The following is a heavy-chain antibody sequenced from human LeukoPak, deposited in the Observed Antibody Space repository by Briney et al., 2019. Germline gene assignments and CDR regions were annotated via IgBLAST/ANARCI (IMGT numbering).Heavy chain of an antibody. D-gene: IGHD3-10*01. CDR2: ISYDGSNK. Sequence: PGGSLRLSCAASGFTFSSYGMHWVRQAPGKGLEWVAVISYDGSNKYYADSVKGRFTISRDNSKNTLYLQMNSLRAEDTAVYYCAKSVRFGNMGVDYWGQGTLATVSS. CDR3: AKSVRFGNMGVDY. CDR1: GFTFSSYG. J-gene: IGHJ4*02. V-gene: IGHV3-30*18.